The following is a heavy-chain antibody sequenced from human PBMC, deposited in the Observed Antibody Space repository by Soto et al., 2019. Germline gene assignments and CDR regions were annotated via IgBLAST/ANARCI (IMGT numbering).Heavy chain of an antibody. CDR3: ARNSGYDHQYYYYMDV. J-gene: IGHJ6*03. CDR1: GFTFTDYS. Sequence: GGSLRLSCAASGFTFTDYSMNWVRQAPGKGLEWVASISSISSYIYYADSMKGRFTISRDNAKNSLFLQMNSLRAEDTAVYYCARNSGYDHQYYYYMDVWGKGTTVTVSS. D-gene: IGHD5-12*01. V-gene: IGHV3-21*01. CDR2: ISSISSYI.